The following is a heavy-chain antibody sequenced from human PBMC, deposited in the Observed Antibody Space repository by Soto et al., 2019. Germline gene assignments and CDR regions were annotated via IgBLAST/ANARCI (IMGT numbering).Heavy chain of an antibody. J-gene: IGHJ4*01. D-gene: IGHD3-9*01. Sequence: QITLRESGPTRVKPTQTLMLTCTFSGFSLTTRPVGVAWIRQPPGKALEWLAVIYWDDDKRYNPSLKSRLTIAKDTSEIQVVLIMAYEDPVDTGAYFWAHGGDVNGYWDRGYLDHLGLGTLVTVSS. CDR1: GFSLTTRPVG. CDR2: IYWDDDK. CDR3: AHGGDVNGYWDRGYLDH. V-gene: IGHV2-5*02.